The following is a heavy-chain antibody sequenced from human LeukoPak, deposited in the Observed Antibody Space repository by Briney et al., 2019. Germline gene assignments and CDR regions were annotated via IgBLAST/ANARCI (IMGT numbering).Heavy chain of an antibody. Sequence: SETLSLTCTVSSDSISGYYWSWIRQPPGKGLEWIGYIHYSGSTNYNPSLKSRVTILLDTSKNQFSLKLSSVTATDAAVYYCARLLGYSYGFPFDYWGQGTLVTVSS. V-gene: IGHV4-59*08. CDR3: ARLLGYSYGFPFDY. CDR2: IHYSGST. CDR1: SDSISGYY. J-gene: IGHJ4*02. D-gene: IGHD5-18*01.